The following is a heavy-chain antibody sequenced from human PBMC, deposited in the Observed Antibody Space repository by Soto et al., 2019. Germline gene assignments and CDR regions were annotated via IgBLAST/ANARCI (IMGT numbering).Heavy chain of an antibody. D-gene: IGHD6-25*01. V-gene: IGHV3-72*01. CDR2: SRNKADSYTT. J-gene: IGHJ4*02. CDR3: ARVAAGNGYFDC. Sequence: EVQLVESGGGLVQPGGSLRLSCAVSGFTFGDYYMDWVRQAPGKGLEWVGRSRNKADSYTTEYAASVKGRFTISGDDSRNTLYWQMNSLKTEDTAVYYCARVAAGNGYFDCWGQGTLVTVSS. CDR1: GFTFGDYY.